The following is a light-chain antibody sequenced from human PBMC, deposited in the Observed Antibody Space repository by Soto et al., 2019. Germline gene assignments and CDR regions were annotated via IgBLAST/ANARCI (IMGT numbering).Light chain of an antibody. Sequence: EIVMTQSPATLSVSPGERATLSCTSSQSVSSNVAWYQQKPGQAPRLLIYGASTRATGIPARFSGSGSGTEFSITTSSLQSEDFGVYYCQQYNNWPPCTFGQGTKVELK. CDR2: GAS. CDR1: QSVSSN. J-gene: IGKJ1*01. V-gene: IGKV3-15*01. CDR3: QQYNNWPPCT.